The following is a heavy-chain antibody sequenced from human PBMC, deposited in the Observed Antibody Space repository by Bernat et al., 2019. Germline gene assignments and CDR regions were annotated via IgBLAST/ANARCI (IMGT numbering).Heavy chain of an antibody. Sequence: QVQLVESGGGSVRPGGSLRLSCAASGFTFSDYYMSWIRQAPGKGLEWISYISTSSSATNYADSVKGRFTISRDNAKNSLYLQMNSLGDEDTAVYYCARTQHSSSFDYWGQGTLVTVSS. CDR3: ARTQHSSSFDY. V-gene: IGHV3-11*06. J-gene: IGHJ4*02. CDR1: GFTFSDYY. D-gene: IGHD6-13*01. CDR2: ISTSSSAT.